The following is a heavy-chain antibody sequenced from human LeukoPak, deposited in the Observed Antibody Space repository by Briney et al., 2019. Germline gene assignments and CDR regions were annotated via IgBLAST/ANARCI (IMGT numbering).Heavy chain of an antibody. Sequence: SETLSLTCTVSGGSISSGNYYWSWIRQPAGKGLEWIGRMSTSGTTNYNPSLKSRVTISVDTSNNQFSLKLSSVTAADTAVYYCSREGLDSNGSYYYYYYMDVWGKGTTVTVSS. V-gene: IGHV4-61*02. CDR2: MSTSGTT. D-gene: IGHD5-18*01. J-gene: IGHJ6*03. CDR1: GGSISSGNYY. CDR3: SREGLDSNGSYYYYYYMDV.